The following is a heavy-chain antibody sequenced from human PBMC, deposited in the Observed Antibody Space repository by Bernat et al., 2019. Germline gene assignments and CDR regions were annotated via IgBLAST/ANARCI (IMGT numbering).Heavy chain of an antibody. CDR2: INWNGGST. J-gene: IGHJ4*02. CDR3: ARDGYDILTGPHDY. CDR1: GFTFDDYG. Sequence: EVQLEESGCGVVRPGGSLILSCAASGFTFDDYGMSWVRQAPGKGLEWVSGINWNGGSTGYADSVKGRFTISRDNAKNALYLQMNSLRAEDTALYYCARDGYDILTGPHDYWGQGTLVTVSS. D-gene: IGHD3-9*01. V-gene: IGHV3-20*04.